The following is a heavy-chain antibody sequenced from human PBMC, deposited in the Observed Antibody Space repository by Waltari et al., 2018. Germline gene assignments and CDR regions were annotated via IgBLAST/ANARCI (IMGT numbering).Heavy chain of an antibody. D-gene: IGHD3-9*01. CDR3: VRGIDG. V-gene: IGHV3-7*01. CDR2: INEDGSRI. J-gene: IGHJ4*02. CDR1: GFTFSSFW. Sequence: EVQLVESGGGCVQPGGFLRLSWAASGFTFSSFWTSWVRLAPEKGLEWVANINEDGSRIYYLGSVKGRFTISRDNAKNSLSLQMDSLRVEDTGVYYCVRGIDGWGQGTLVTVSS.